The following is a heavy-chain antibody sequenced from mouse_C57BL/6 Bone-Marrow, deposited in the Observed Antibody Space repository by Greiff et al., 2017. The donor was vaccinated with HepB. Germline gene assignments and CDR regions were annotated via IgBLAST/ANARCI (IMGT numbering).Heavy chain of an antibody. J-gene: IGHJ4*01. CDR3: ARWGVMDY. Sequence: QVQLKQPGAELVMPGASVKLSCKASGYTFTSYWMHWVKQRPGQGLEWIGEIDPSDSYTNYNQKFKGKSTLTVDKSSSTAYMQLSSLTSEDSAVYYCARWGVMDYWGQGTSVTVSS. V-gene: IGHV1-69*01. CDR2: IDPSDSYT. CDR1: GYTFTSYW.